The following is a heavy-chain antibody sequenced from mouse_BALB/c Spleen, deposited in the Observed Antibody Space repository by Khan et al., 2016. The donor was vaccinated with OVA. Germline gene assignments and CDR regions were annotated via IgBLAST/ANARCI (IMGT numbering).Heavy chain of an antibody. D-gene: IGHD1-2*01. J-gene: IGHJ2*01. CDR1: GYTFTDYY. CDR2: IYPGSGKP. V-gene: IGHV1-77*01. Sequence: QVQLQQPGAELARPGASVKLSCKASGYTFTDYYINWVKQRTGQGLEWIGDIYPGSGKPYYNEKFKGKATLTADKSSSTAYMQLSSLTSVDSAVYFCARGDYGLYYFDYWGQGTTLTVSS. CDR3: ARGDYGLYYFDY.